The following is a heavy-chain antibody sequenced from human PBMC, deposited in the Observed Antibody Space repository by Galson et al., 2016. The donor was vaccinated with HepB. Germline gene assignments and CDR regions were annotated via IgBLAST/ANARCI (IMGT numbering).Heavy chain of an antibody. CDR1: GFTFTAYS. Sequence: SLRLSCAASGFTFTAYSLHWVRQAPGRRLEYVSVISGDGVNTVYADSVKGRFTISRDNSRNTLYLHMGSLGAEDTAVYYCASWAKMGFDDYWGQGTLVTVSS. V-gene: IGHV3-64*02. CDR3: ASWAKMGFDDY. CDR2: ISGDGVNT. J-gene: IGHJ4*02. D-gene: IGHD5-24*01.